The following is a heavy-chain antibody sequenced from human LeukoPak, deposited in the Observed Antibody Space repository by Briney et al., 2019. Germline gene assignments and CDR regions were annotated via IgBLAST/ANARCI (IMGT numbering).Heavy chain of an antibody. CDR1: GYTFTGYY. CDR2: INPNSGGT. D-gene: IGHD1-26*01. Sequence: ASVKVSCKASGYTFTGYYIHWVRQAPGQGLEWMGWINPNSGGTKYAQKFQGRVTMTRDTSINTVYMELSADDTAVYCCARGTKVGADTRGDTFEIWGQGTMVTVSS. CDR3: ARGTKVGADTRGDTFEI. V-gene: IGHV1-2*02. J-gene: IGHJ3*02.